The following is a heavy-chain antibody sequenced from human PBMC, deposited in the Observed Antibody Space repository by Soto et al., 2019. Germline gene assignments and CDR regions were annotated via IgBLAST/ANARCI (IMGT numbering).Heavy chain of an antibody. Sequence: QVQLVQSGAEVKKPGASVRVSRKSSGYPFTHYGITWIRQAPGQGLEWMGWISPFNGNTNYGQTLQGRVTLTTETSTSTVYMELRSLRSDDTAVYYCARDQSFDRTYYYGIDVWGQGTTVTVSS. V-gene: IGHV1-18*01. D-gene: IGHD3-10*01. J-gene: IGHJ6*02. CDR3: ARDQSFDRTYYYGIDV. CDR1: GYPFTHYG. CDR2: ISPFNGNT.